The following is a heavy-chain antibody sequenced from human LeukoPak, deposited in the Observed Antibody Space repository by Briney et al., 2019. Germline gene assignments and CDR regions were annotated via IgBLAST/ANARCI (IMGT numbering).Heavy chain of an antibody. CDR1: GFTVSSNY. V-gene: IGHV3-53*01. CDR3: ARDSAGYGGNWFDP. J-gene: IGHJ5*02. D-gene: IGHD4-23*01. Sequence: GGSLRLSCAASGFTVSSNYMSWVRQAPGKGLEWVSVIYSGGSTYYADSVKGRFTISRDNSKNTLYLQMNSLRAEDTAVYYCARDSAGYGGNWFDPWGQGTLVTVSS. CDR2: IYSGGST.